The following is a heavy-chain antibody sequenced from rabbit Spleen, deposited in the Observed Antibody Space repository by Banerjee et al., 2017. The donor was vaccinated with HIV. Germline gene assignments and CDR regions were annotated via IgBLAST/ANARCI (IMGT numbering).Heavy chain of an antibody. CDR3: ARGDNTYYRAFNL. D-gene: IGHD1-1*01. J-gene: IGHJ4*01. CDR1: GFSLSNNYV. CDR2: IDAGSSGNT. V-gene: IGHV1S45*01. Sequence: QEQLEESGGDLVKPEGSLTLTCTASGFSLSNNYVMCWVRQAPGKGLEWIACIDAGSSGNTYYASWAKGRFTISKTSSTTVTLQMTSLTAADTATYFCARGDNTYYRAFNLWGPGTLVTVS.